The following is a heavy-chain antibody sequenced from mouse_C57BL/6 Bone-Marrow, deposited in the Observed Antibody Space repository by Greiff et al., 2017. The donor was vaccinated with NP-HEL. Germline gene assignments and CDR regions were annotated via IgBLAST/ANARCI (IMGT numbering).Heavy chain of an antibody. CDR2: IDPETGGT. D-gene: IGHD2-1*01. V-gene: IGHV1-15*01. J-gene: IGHJ1*03. CDR1: GYTFTDYE. Sequence: LQESGAELVRPGASVTLSCKASGYTFTDYEMHWVKQTPVHGLEWIGAIDPETGGTAYNQKFKGKAILTADKSSSTAYMELRSLTSEDSAVYYCTRVRGNYGYFDVWGTGTTVTVSS. CDR3: TRVRGNYGYFDV.